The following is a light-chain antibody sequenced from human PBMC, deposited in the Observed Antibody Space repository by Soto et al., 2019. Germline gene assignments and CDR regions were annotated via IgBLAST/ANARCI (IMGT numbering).Light chain of an antibody. CDR1: QAISSW. Sequence: DIQMPQYPSTLSGAVGDSVTITCRASQAISSWLAWYQQKPGKAPKLLIYKASTLKSGVPSRFSGSGSGTEFTLTISSLQPDDFVTYYCQHYNSYAEAVGQGTKVELK. V-gene: IGKV1-5*03. J-gene: IGKJ1*01. CDR3: QHYNSYAEA. CDR2: KAS.